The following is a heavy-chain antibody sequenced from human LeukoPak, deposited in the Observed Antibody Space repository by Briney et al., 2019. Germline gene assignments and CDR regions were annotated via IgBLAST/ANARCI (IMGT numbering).Heavy chain of an antibody. V-gene: IGHV1-8*01. CDR3: ARGPGYSSGWYWFDP. D-gene: IGHD6-19*01. CDR2: MNPNSGNT. CDR1: GYTFTSYD. Sequence: ASVKVSCKASGYTFTSYDINWVRQATGQGLEWMGWMNPNSGNTGYAQKFQGRVTMTRNTSISTAYMELSSLRSEDTAAYYCARGPGYSSGWYWFDPWGQGTLVTVSS. J-gene: IGHJ5*02.